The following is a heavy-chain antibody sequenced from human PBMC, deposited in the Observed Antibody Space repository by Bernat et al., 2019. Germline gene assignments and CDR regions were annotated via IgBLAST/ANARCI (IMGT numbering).Heavy chain of an antibody. CDR2: ISYDGSNK. J-gene: IGHJ4*02. CDR1: GFTFSSYG. CDR3: AKAPYSSSFYFDY. Sequence: QVQLVESGGGVVQPGRSLRLSCAASGFTFSSYGMHWVRQAPGKGLEWVAVISYDGSNKYYADSVKGRFTIYRDNSKNTLYLQMNSLRAEDTAVYYCAKAPYSSSFYFDYWGQGTLVTVSS. D-gene: IGHD6-6*01. V-gene: IGHV3-30*18.